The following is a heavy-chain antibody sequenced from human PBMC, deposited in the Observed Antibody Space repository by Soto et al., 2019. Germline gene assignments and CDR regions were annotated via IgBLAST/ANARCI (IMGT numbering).Heavy chain of an antibody. V-gene: IGHV4-59*01. D-gene: IGHD6-19*01. CDR1: GGSISGSY. CDR2: VYYTGST. CDR3: ARSVAVPGAHIDY. J-gene: IGHJ4*02. Sequence: SETQSLTCSVSGGSISGSYWSWIRQSPGKGLEWLGYVYYTGSTNYSPSLRSRVSISVDTSKNEFSLRLSSVTAADTAVYFCARSVAVPGAHIDYWGKGTQVTVSS.